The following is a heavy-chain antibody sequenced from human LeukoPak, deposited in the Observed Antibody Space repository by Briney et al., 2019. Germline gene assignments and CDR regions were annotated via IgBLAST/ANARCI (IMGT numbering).Heavy chain of an antibody. J-gene: IGHJ3*02. V-gene: IGHV4-59*08. CDR2: IYYSGTN. Sequence: PSETLSLTCTVSDGSVSSYYWSWIRQPPGKGLEWIGLIYYSGTNNFNPSLKSRVTMSVDTSMNQFSLKLSSVTAADTAMYYCARHGGVVRGLFDAFDIWGQGTMVTVSS. D-gene: IGHD3-10*01. CDR1: DGSVSSYY. CDR3: ARHGGVVRGLFDAFDI.